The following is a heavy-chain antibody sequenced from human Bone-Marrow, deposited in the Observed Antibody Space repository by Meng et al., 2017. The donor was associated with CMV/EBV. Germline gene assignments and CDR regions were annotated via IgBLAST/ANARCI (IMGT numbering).Heavy chain of an antibody. CDR2: ISYDGSHK. D-gene: IGHD3-3*01. J-gene: IGHJ4*02. V-gene: IGHV3-30*04. CDR3: AKESLEWSLPNPLDY. Sequence: GESLKISCAASGFTFSSYAMHWVRQAPGKGLEWVTVISYDGSHKNYADSVKGRFTISRDNFKNTLYLQMNSLRAEDTAVYYCAKESLEWSLPNPLDYWGPGVLVTISS. CDR1: GFTFSSYA.